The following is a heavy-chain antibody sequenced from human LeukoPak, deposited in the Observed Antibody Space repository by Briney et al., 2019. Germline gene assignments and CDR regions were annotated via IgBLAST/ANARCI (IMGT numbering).Heavy chain of an antibody. Sequence: GGSLRLSCAASGFTFSSYAMSWVRQAPGKGLEWVSSIGGSGVPIYYADSVKGRFTISRDNSKNTLYLQMNSLRAENTAVYYCARDHGLHYWGQGTLVTVSS. CDR3: ARDHGLHY. D-gene: IGHD2-21*02. CDR1: GFTFSSYA. CDR2: IGGSGVPI. V-gene: IGHV3-23*01. J-gene: IGHJ4*02.